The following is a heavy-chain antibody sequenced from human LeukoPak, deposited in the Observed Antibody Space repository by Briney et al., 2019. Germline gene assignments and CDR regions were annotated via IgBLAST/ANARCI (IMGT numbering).Heavy chain of an antibody. D-gene: IGHD3-22*01. J-gene: IGHJ4*02. CDR1: GFTFSSYS. CDR2: ISSSSSYI. Sequence: GGSLRLSCAASGFTFSSYSMNWVRQAPGKGLEWVSSISSSSSYIYYADSVKGRFTISRDNAKNSLYLQMHSLRAVDPAVYYCARDLGYYDSSGYDYWGQGTLVTVSS. V-gene: IGHV3-21*01. CDR3: ARDLGYYDSSGYDY.